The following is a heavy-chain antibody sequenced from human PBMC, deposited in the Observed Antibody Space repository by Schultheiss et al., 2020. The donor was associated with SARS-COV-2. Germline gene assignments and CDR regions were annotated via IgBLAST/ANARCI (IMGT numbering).Heavy chain of an antibody. V-gene: IGHV4-59*08. D-gene: IGHD3-9*01. CDR3: ARHSYDILTGYQPHAFDI. J-gene: IGHJ3*02. Sequence: SETLSLTCTVSGVSVSTYCWNWIRRPPGKGLEWIGFIHDSGSTNYNSSLKSRVTISVDTSKNQFSLKLSSVTAADTAVYYCARHSYDILTGYQPHAFDIWGQGTMVTVSS. CDR1: GVSVSTYC. CDR2: IHDSGST.